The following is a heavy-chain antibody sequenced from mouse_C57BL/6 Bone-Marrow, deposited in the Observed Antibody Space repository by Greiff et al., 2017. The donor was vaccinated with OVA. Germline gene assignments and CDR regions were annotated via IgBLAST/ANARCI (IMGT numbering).Heavy chain of an antibody. CDR3: ATLEVGDY. CDR1: GYTFTDYY. V-gene: IGHV1-26*01. CDR2: INPNNGGT. Sequence: EVQLQQSGPELVKPGASVKISCKASGYTFTDYYMNWVKQSHGKSLEWIGDINPNNGGTSYNQKFKGKATLTVDKSSSTAYMGLRRLTSEDAAVYYCATLEVGDYWGQGTSVTVSS. J-gene: IGHJ4*01.